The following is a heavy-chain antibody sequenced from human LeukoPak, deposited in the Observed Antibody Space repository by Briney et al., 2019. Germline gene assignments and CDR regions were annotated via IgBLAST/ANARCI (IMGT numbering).Heavy chain of an antibody. Sequence: PSETLSLACTVSGGSISSYYWSWIRQPPGKGLEWIGYIYYSGSTNYNPSLKSRVTISVDTSKNQFSLKLSSVTAADTAVYYCARADSYYGSGLDYWGQGTLVTVSS. V-gene: IGHV4-59*01. CDR3: ARADSYYGSGLDY. CDR1: GGSISSYY. J-gene: IGHJ4*02. CDR2: IYYSGST. D-gene: IGHD3-10*01.